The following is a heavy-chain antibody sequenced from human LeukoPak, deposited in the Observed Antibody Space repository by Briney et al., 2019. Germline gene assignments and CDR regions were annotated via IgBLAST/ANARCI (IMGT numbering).Heavy chain of an antibody. D-gene: IGHD6-6*01. CDR2: IWYDGSNK. CDR1: GFTYNSHA. Sequence: GGSLRLSCAASGFTYNSHAMHWVRQAPGMAPEWVAVIWYDGSNKFYADSVEGRFTISRDNSNNTLYLQMSSLRVEDTAVYYCARGRGSSHYYYYMDVWGKGTTVTVSS. J-gene: IGHJ6*03. V-gene: IGHV3-33*01. CDR3: ARGRGSSHYYYYMDV.